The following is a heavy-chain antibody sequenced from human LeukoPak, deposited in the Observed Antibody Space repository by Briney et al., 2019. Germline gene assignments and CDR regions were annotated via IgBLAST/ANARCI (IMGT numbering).Heavy chain of an antibody. Sequence: SQTLSLTCTVSGGSISSGGYYWSWIRQPPGKGLEWIGYIYYSGSTNYNPSLKSRVTISVDTSKNQFSLKLSSVTAADTAVYYCARGPLWFYFDYWGQGTLVTVSS. CDR2: IYYSGST. D-gene: IGHD3-10*01. CDR3: ARGPLWFYFDY. J-gene: IGHJ4*02. V-gene: IGHV4-61*08. CDR1: GGSISSGGYY.